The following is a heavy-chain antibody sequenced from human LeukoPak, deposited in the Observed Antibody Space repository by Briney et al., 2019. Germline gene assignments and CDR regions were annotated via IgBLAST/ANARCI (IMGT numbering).Heavy chain of an antibody. D-gene: IGHD1-26*01. J-gene: IGHJ4*02. CDR1: GYTISSDYY. CDR2: ISHGGRT. V-gene: IGHV4-38-2*01. Sequence: SETLSLTCAVSGYTISSDYYWGWIRQPPGKGLEWIGSISHGGRTYYNPSFKSRVTTSVDTSKNEVSLKLSSVTAADTAVYYCAGIVGNIEVFDYWGQGTLVTVSS. CDR3: AGIVGNIEVFDY.